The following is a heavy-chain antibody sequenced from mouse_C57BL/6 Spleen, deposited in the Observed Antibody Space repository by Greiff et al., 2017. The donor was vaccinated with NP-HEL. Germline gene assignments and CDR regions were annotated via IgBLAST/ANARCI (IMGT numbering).Heavy chain of an antibody. CDR3: ARSEAYGSRSWFAY. CDR1: GYTFTSYW. J-gene: IGHJ3*01. Sequence: VQLQQPGTELVKPGASVKLSCKASGYTFTSYWMHWVKQRPGQGLEWIGNINPSNGGTNYNEKFKSKATLTVDKSSSTAYMQLSSLTSEDSAVDYCARSEAYGSRSWFAYWGQGTLVTVSA. V-gene: IGHV1-53*01. CDR2: INPSNGGT. D-gene: IGHD1-1*01.